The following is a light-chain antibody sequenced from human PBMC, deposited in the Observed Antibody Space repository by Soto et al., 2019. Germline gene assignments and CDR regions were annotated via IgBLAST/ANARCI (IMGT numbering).Light chain of an antibody. V-gene: IGKV1-5*03. J-gene: IGKJ1*01. CDR1: QSLNDW. CDR2: KAS. CDR3: QQYNGYPWT. Sequence: DIQVTQSPSTLSASVGDRVTITCQASQSLNDWLAWYQQKPGKAPKLLIYKASGLESGVPSRFSGSGSGTAFTLTISSLQPDDFATYYCQQYNGYPWTFGQGTKVEIK.